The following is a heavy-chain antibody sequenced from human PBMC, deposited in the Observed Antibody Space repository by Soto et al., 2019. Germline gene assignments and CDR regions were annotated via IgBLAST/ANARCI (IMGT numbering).Heavy chain of an antibody. CDR3: ARDLALGGMEV. CDR1: LFTFSSYW. CDR2: IKQDGSEK. J-gene: IGHJ6*02. D-gene: IGHD3-16*01. Sequence: PVWALRVSCSASLFTFSSYWMSLVLHAPGKGLEWVANIKQDGSEKYYVDSVKGRFTISRDNAKNSLYLQMNSLRAEDTAVYYCARDLALGGMEVWGQGTTVTVSS. V-gene: IGHV3-7*01.